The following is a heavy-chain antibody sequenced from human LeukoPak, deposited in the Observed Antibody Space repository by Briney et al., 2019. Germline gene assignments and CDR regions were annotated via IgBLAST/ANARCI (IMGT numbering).Heavy chain of an antibody. V-gene: IGHV3-23*01. CDR3: ATVLGGRYFHY. CDR2: ISETGSHT. CDR1: GFTFSSHA. Sequence: GGSLRLSCAASGFTFSSHAVSWVRQGPGKGLEWVSSISETGSHTYYADSVKGRFTITRDNFMNTLNLQMNSLRADDTAVYYCATVLGGRYFHYWGQGTPVTVSS. J-gene: IGHJ4*02.